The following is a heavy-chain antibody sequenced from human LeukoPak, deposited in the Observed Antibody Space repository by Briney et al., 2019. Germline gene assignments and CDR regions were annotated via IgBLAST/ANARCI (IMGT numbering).Heavy chain of an antibody. V-gene: IGHV3-48*04. J-gene: IGHJ4*02. CDR3: ATSGSYYRYYFDY. Sequence: GGSLRLSCAASGFTFSTYSMNWVRQAPGRGLEWVSYISGSSSTIYYADSVKGRFTMSRDNAKNSLYLQMNSLRAEDTAVYYCATSGSYYRYYFDYWGQGTLVTVSS. D-gene: IGHD1-26*01. CDR1: GFTFSTYS. CDR2: ISGSSSTI.